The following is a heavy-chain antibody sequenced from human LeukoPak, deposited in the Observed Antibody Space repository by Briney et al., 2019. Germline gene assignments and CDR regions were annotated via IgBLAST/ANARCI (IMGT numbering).Heavy chain of an antibody. CDR2: ISWNSGSI. D-gene: IGHD1-14*01. Sequence: PGGSLRLSCAASGFTVSGNYMTWVRQAPGKGLEWVSGISWNSGSIGYADSVKGRFTISRDNAKNSLYLQMNSLRAEDTALYYCAKDTSAWTGGMDVWGQGTTVTVSS. V-gene: IGHV3-9*01. CDR1: GFTVSGNY. J-gene: IGHJ6*02. CDR3: AKDTSAWTGGMDV.